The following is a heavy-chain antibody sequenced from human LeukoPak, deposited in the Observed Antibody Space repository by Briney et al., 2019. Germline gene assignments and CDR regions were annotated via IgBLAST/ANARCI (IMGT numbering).Heavy chain of an antibody. CDR2: IGGSGDNT. CDR1: GFTFSNYA. Sequence: PGGSLRLSCAASGFTFSNYAMIWVRQAPGKGLEWVSSIGGSGDNTYYADSVKGRITISRDNSKNTLYLQMDRLRADDTAVYYCAKEGGGYLDYWGQGTLVTVSS. V-gene: IGHV3-23*01. CDR3: AKEGGGYLDY. D-gene: IGHD6-13*01. J-gene: IGHJ4*02.